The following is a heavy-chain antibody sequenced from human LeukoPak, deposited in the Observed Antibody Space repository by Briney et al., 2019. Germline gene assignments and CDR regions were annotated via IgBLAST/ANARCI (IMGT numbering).Heavy chain of an antibody. CDR3: ARVPPQYYYDSSGYSDH. Sequence: ASVKVSCKASGYTFTSYYMHWVRQAPGQGLEWMGIINPSGGSTSYAQKFQGRVTMTRDTSTSTVYMELSSLRSADTAVYYCARVPPQYYYDSSGYSDHWGQGTLVTVSS. CDR2: INPSGGST. CDR1: GYTFTSYY. V-gene: IGHV1-46*01. J-gene: IGHJ5*02. D-gene: IGHD3-22*01.